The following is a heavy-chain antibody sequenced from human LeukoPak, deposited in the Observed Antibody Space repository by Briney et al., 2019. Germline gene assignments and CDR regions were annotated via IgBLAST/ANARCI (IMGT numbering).Heavy chain of an antibody. V-gene: IGHV3-23*01. CDR1: GFTFSRYA. D-gene: IGHD3-16*02. Sequence: PGGSLRLSCAVSGFTFSRYAMTWVRQAPGKGLEWVSLISDSGGYTDYADSVKGRFTISRDNSKNTLYLQMNSLKTEDTAVYYCTRVGDDYVWGSYRYDYWGQGTLVTVSS. CDR2: ISDSGGYT. J-gene: IGHJ4*02. CDR3: TRVGDDYVWGSYRYDY.